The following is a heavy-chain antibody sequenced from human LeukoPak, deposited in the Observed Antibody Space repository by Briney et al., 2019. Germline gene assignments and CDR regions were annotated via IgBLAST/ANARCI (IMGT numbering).Heavy chain of an antibody. V-gene: IGHV4-61*02. CDR2: IYTSGST. CDR1: GGSISSGSYY. Sequence: SETLSLTCTVSGGSISSGSYYWSWIRQPAGKGLEWIGRIYTSGSTNYNPSLKSRVTISVDTSKNQFSLKLSSVTAADTAVYYCARGGVVPAAIIAFDIWGQGTMVTVSS. CDR3: ARGGVVPAAIIAFDI. J-gene: IGHJ3*02. D-gene: IGHD2-2*01.